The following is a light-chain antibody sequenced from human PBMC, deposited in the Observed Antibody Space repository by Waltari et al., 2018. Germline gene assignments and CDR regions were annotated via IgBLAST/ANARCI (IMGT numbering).Light chain of an antibody. CDR3: QQLNSYAWT. CDR1: QGISNF. CDR2: ASS. J-gene: IGKJ1*01. Sequence: DIQLTQSPSFLSAPIGNRVTITCRAGQGISNFLAWYQQKSGKAPKLLIYASSTLQSGVPSRFSGSGSGTEFTLTISSLQPEDFATYYCQQLNSYAWTFGQGTKVEIK. V-gene: IGKV1-9*01.